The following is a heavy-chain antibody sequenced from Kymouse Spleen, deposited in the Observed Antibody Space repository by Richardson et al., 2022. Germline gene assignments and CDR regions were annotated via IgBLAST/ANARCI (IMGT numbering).Heavy chain of an antibody. D-gene: IGHD3-10*01. V-gene: IGHV3-9*01. Sequence: EVQLVESGGGLVQPGRSLRLSCAASGFTFDDYAMHWVRQAPGKGLEWVSGISWNSGSIGYADSVKGRFTISRDNAKNSLYLQMNSLRAEDTALYYCAKDGYYGSGSYGWFDPWGQGTLVTVSS. CDR2: ISWNSGSI. CDR1: GFTFDDYA. J-gene: IGHJ5*02. CDR3: AKDGYYGSGSYGWFDP.